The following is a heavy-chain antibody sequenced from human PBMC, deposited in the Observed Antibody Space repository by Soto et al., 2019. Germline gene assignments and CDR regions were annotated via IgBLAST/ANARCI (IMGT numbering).Heavy chain of an antibody. D-gene: IGHD2-21*02. CDR2: VNPSGGHT. CDR3: ARGGHVVVVTAALDY. V-gene: IGHV1-46*01. Sequence: QVQLMQSGAEVKKPGASVKVSCKASGDTFTDYYIHWVRQAPGQGLEWMGTVNPSGGHTTYAQRFLGRVTMTRDTSNSTLYMERTSLTSDDTAIYYCARGGHVVVVTAALDYWGQGTLVTVSS. J-gene: IGHJ4*02. CDR1: GDTFTDYY.